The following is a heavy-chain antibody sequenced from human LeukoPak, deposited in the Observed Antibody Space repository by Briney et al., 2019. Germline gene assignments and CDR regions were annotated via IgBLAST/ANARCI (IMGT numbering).Heavy chain of an antibody. CDR3: ARVSSTWASGYYNMDV. CDR1: GGSISSGGYY. V-gene: IGHV4-31*03. CDR2: IYYSGST. Sequence: SQTLSLNCTVSGGSISSGGYYWSWIRQHPGKGLEWIGYIYYSGSTYYNPSLKSRVIISVDTSKSHFSLKLSSVTAADTAVYYCARVSSTWASGYYNMDVWGQGTTVIVSS. D-gene: IGHD2-2*01. J-gene: IGHJ6*02.